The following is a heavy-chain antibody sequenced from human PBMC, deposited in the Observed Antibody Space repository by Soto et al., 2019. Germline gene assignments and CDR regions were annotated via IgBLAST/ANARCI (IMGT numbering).Heavy chain of an antibody. V-gene: IGHV1-46*01. Sequence: GASVKVSCKTSGYKFTSHYMHWVRQAPGQGPEWMGRIYPRDGSPLYSQNFQDRFTMTSDTSTSTISMDLRGLTSGDTAVYYCAREVFVRVGDTDFWGQGTLVTVSS. CDR3: AREVFVRVGDTDF. J-gene: IGHJ4*02. CDR2: IYPRDGSP. CDR1: GYKFTSHY. D-gene: IGHD1-26*01.